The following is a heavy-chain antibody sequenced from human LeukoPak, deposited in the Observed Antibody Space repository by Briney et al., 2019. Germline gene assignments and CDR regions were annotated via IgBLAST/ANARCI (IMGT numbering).Heavy chain of an antibody. J-gene: IGHJ4*02. V-gene: IGHV3-23*01. Sequence: PGGSLRLSCAASGFTFSSYAMSWVRQAPGKGLEWVSAISGSGGSTYYADSVKGRFTISRDNSKNTLYLQMNSLGAADTAVFYCAKRSQTASSSYYYDYWGQGTLVTVFS. CDR1: GFTFSSYA. CDR3: AKRSQTASSSYYYDY. CDR2: ISGSGGST. D-gene: IGHD3-22*01.